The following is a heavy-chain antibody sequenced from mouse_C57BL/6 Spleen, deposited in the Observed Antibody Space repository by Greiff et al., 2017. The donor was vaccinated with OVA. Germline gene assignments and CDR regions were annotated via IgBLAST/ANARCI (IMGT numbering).Heavy chain of an antibody. D-gene: IGHD1-1*01. CDR2: ISDGGSYT. V-gene: IGHV5-4*03. CDR1: GFTFSSYA. Sequence: EVMLVESGGGLVKPGGSLKLSCAASGFTFSSYAMSWVRQTPEKRLEWVATISDGGSYTYYPDNVKGRFTISRDNAENNLYLQMRHLKSEDTAMYECARDGGTTVVATPVGDWGKATTLTVST. CDR3: ARDGGTTVVATPVGD. J-gene: IGHJ2*01.